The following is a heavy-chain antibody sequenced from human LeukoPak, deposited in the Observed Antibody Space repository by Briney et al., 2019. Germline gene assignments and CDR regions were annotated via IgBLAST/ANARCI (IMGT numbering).Heavy chain of an antibody. CDR3: ATPPPDYYDSSGYLREERQGY. CDR1: GFTVSSNY. Sequence: QAGGSLRLSCAASGFTVSSNYMSWVRQAPGKGLEWVSVIYSGGSTYYADSVKGRFTISRDNSKNTLYLQMNSLRAEDTAVYYCATPPPDYYDSSGYLREERQGYWGQGTLVTVSS. V-gene: IGHV3-53*01. CDR2: IYSGGST. J-gene: IGHJ4*02. D-gene: IGHD3-22*01.